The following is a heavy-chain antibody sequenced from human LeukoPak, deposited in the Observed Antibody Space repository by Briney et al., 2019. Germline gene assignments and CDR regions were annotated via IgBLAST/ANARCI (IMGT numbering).Heavy chain of an antibody. Sequence: VKVSCKASGGTFSSYAISWVRQAPGQGLEWTGGIIPIFGTANYAQKLQGRVTMTTDTSTSTAYMELRSLRSDDTAVYYCARDRYSSSAYYYYYMDVWGKGTTVTVSS. J-gene: IGHJ6*03. V-gene: IGHV1-69*05. CDR2: IIPIFGTA. CDR3: ARDRYSSSAYYYYYMDV. CDR1: GGTFSSYA. D-gene: IGHD6-6*01.